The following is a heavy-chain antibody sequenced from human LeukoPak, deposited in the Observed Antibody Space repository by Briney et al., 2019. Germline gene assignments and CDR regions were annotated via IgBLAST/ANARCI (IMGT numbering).Heavy chain of an antibody. Sequence: GGSLRLSCAASGFTVSSNYMSWVRQAPGKGLEWVSVIYSGGSTYYADSVKGRFTISRDNSKNTLYLQMNSLRAEDTAVYYCARDARITMVRGPTRWGQGTLVTVSS. CDR3: ARDARITMVRGPTR. V-gene: IGHV3-66*01. J-gene: IGHJ4*02. CDR2: IYSGGST. D-gene: IGHD3-10*01. CDR1: GFTVSSNY.